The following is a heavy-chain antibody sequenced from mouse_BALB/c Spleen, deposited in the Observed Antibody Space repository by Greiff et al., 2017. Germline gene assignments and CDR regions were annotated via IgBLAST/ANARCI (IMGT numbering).Heavy chain of an antibody. Sequence: VQLQQSGAELVKPGASVKLSCTASGFNIKDTYMHWVKQRPEQGLEWIGRIDPANGNTKYDPKFQGKATITADTSSNTAYLQLSSLTSEDTAVYYCGRELGPGYYAMDYWGQGTSVTVSS. CDR2: IDPANGNT. D-gene: IGHD4-1*01. V-gene: IGHV14-3*02. CDR3: GRELGPGYYAMDY. CDR1: GFNIKDTY. J-gene: IGHJ4*01.